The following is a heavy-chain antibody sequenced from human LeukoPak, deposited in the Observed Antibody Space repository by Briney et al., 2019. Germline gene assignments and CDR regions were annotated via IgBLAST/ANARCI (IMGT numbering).Heavy chain of an antibody. V-gene: IGHV4-39*01. CDR1: GGSISSSSYN. CDR2: IYYSGST. Sequence: SETLSLTCAVSGGSISSSSYNWGWIRQPPGKGLEWIGTIYYSGSTYYNPSLKSRVTISVDTSKNQFSLKLSSVTAADTAVYYCASNVLLWFGELPRPSYFDYWGQGTLVTVSS. D-gene: IGHD3-10*01. CDR3: ASNVLLWFGELPRPSYFDY. J-gene: IGHJ4*02.